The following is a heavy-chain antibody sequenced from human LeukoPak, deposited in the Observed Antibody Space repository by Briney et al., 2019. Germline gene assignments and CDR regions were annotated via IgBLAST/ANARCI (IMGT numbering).Heavy chain of an antibody. CDR2: IYHSGST. V-gene: IGHV4-38-2*02. Sequence: SETLSLTCTVSGYSISSGYYWGWIRQPPGKGLEWIGSIYHSGSTYYNPSLKSRVTISVDTSKNQSSLKLSSVTAADTAVYYCTGNYYGSGSYADFDYWGQGTLVTVSS. J-gene: IGHJ4*02. CDR1: GYSISSGYY. CDR3: TGNYYGSGSYADFDY. D-gene: IGHD3-10*01.